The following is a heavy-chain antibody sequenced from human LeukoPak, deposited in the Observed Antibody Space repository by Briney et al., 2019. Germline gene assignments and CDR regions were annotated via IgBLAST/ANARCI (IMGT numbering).Heavy chain of an antibody. V-gene: IGHV4-31*03. Sequence: SSQTLSLTCTVSGGSISSGGYYWSWIRQHPGKGLEWIGYIYYSGSTYYNPSLKSRVTLSVDTSKNQISLKLTSVTAADTAVYYCAKSPPTTVITLDSWGQGILVTVSS. CDR2: IYYSGST. J-gene: IGHJ4*02. D-gene: IGHD4-17*01. CDR1: GGSISSGGYY. CDR3: AKSPPTTVITLDS.